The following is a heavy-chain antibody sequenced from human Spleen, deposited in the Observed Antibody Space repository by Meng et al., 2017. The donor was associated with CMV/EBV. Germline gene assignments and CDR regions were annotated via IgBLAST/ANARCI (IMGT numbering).Heavy chain of an antibody. CDR1: GFSVRSYY. CDR3: AKDRDFWSGYYLDY. D-gene: IGHD3-3*01. V-gene: IGHV3-66*01. CDR2: IYSGGST. Sequence: GESLKISCAASGFSVRSYYMSWVRQAPGKGLEWVSVIYSGGSTDYADSVKGRFTISRDNSKNTLYLQMNSLRAEDTAVYYCAKDRDFWSGYYLDYWGQGTLVTVSS. J-gene: IGHJ4*02.